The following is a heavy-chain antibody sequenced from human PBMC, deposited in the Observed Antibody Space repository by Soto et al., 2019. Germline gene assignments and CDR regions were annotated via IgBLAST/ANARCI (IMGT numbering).Heavy chain of an antibody. CDR2: INTNRGDT. D-gene: IGHD6-19*01. J-gene: IGHJ4*02. Sequence: QVQLVQSGAEVKKPGASVKVSCKASGYTFTGYYIHWVRQSPGQGLEWMALINTNRGDTNYAQKFQGRVTLTRDTSINTVYMEVTSLIFDDTAVYYCAVAGLPFEYWGQGTLVTVFS. V-gene: IGHV1-2*02. CDR3: AVAGLPFEY. CDR1: GYTFTGYY.